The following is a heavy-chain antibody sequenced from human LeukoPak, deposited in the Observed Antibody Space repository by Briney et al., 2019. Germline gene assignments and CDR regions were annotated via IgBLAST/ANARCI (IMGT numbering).Heavy chain of an antibody. J-gene: IGHJ4*02. D-gene: IGHD6-6*01. CDR1: GYTFTGYH. CDR3: EREYSSSSGRLYHY. CDR2: IAPNRGGT. Sequence: ASVKVSWKAAGYTFTGYHMHWVRQAHGPGREWMGGIAPNRGGTNYEQKFQGRVTMTRDRSVNTACLCVRRLAADGTAVYYCEREYSSSSGRLYHYWGQGTLVTVSS. V-gene: IGHV1-2*02.